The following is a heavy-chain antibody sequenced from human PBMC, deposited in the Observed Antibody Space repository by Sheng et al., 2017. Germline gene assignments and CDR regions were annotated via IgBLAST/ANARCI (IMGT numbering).Heavy chain of an antibody. CDR2: INQDGSVK. Sequence: VQLVESGGGGLVHRGGSLRLSCAASGFTFSRYWMDWVRQAPGKGLEWLANINQDGSVKYYVDSVKGRLTISRDNSKNSLYLQMNSLRDEDTAVYYCTRALDYWGQGTLVTVSS. CDR1: GFTFSRYW. CDR3: TRALDY. J-gene: IGHJ4*02. V-gene: IGHV3-7*03.